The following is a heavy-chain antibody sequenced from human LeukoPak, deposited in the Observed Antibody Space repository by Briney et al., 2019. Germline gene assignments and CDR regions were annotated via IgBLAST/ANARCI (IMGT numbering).Heavy chain of an antibody. CDR3: ARGLRNTDTFDI. Sequence: GRSLRVSCAASGFIFSNYGMHWVRQAPGKGLEWVAVIWYDGSNKYYADSVKGRFTISRDNSKNTVYLQMNSLRAEDTAVYYCARGLRNTDTFDIWGQGTIHTVSS. CDR2: IWYDGSNK. CDR1: GFIFSNYG. J-gene: IGHJ3*02. V-gene: IGHV3-33*01.